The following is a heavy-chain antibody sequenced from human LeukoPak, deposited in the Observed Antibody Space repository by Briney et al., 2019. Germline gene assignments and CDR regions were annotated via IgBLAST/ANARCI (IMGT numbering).Heavy chain of an antibody. J-gene: IGHJ4*02. CDR3: ARDSGNYDFWSGYRPRYSYFDY. V-gene: IGHV1-69*05. D-gene: IGHD3-3*01. CDR1: GGTFSSYA. Sequence: SVKVSCKASGGTFSSYAISWVRQAPGQGLEWMGRIIPIFGTANYAQKFQGRVMITTDESTSTAYMELSSLRSEDTAVYYCARDSGNYDFWSGYRPRYSYFDYWGQGTLVTVSS. CDR2: IIPIFGTA.